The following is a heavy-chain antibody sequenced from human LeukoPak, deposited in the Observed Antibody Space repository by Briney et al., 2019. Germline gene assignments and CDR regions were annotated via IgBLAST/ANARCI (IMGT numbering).Heavy chain of an antibody. D-gene: IGHD6-19*01. J-gene: IGHJ4*02. Sequence: SETLSLTCTVSGGSISSYYWSWIRQPPGKGLEWIGYIYYSVTSNYNPSLKSRVTKSVDTSKNQFSLKLSSVTAADTAVYYCARRCSSGWYFDYWGQGTLVTVSS. CDR3: ARRCSSGWYFDY. CDR1: GGSISSYY. CDR2: IYYSVTS. V-gene: IGHV4-59*08.